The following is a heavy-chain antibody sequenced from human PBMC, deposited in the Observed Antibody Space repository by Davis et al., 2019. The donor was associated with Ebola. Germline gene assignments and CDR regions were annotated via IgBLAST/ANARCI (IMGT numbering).Heavy chain of an antibody. D-gene: IGHD1-26*01. J-gene: IGHJ6*02. V-gene: IGHV3-23*01. Sequence: GGSLRLSCAASGFTFGTNAMSWVRQAPGKGLEWVSGISGSGDSPYYADSVKGRFTISRDNSKNTVYLQMNNLRAEDTAVYYCARVREYGMDVWGQGTTVTVSS. CDR3: ARVREYGMDV. CDR2: ISGSGDSP. CDR1: GFTFGTNA.